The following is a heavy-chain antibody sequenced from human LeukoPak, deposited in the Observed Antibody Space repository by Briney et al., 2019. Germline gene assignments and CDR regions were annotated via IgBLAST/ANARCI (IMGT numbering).Heavy chain of an antibody. CDR1: GFTFSSYA. CDR2: ISGSGGST. J-gene: IGHJ4*02. CDR3: AKDDPHIVVVTAIHALDY. Sequence: GGSLRLSCAASGFTFSSYAMSWVRQAPGKGLEWVSAISGSGGSTYYADSVKGRFTISGDNSKNTLYLQMNSLRAEDTAVYYCAKDDPHIVVVTAIHALDYWGQGTLVTVSS. V-gene: IGHV3-23*01. D-gene: IGHD2-21*02.